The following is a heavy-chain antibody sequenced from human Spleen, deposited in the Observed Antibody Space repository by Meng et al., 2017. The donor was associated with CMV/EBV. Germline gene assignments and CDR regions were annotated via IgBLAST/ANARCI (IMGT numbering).Heavy chain of an antibody. CDR2: INPSGGYT. CDR3: ARPNFAGFCTSSICHAFEH. V-gene: IGHV1-46*02. D-gene: IGHD1-14*01. Sequence: FNDYYLHWVRQGPRQGLEWMGMINPSGGYTKYAQKFQDRVTITRDTSTSTVYMVLSGLASDDTAIYYCARPNFAGFCTSSICHAFEHWGQGALVTVSS. J-gene: IGHJ4*02. CDR1: FNDYY.